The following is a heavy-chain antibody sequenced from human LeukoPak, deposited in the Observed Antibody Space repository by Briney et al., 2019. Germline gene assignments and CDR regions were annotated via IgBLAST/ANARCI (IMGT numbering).Heavy chain of an antibody. D-gene: IGHD1-26*01. Sequence: PSETLSLTCTVSGYSISSGYYWGWIRQPPGKGLEWIGEINHSGSTNYNPSLKSRVTISVDTSKNQFSLKLSSVTAADTAVYYCASISGSYLNMAFDIWGQGTMVTVSS. CDR2: INHSGST. J-gene: IGHJ3*02. V-gene: IGHV4-38-2*02. CDR3: ASISGSYLNMAFDI. CDR1: GYSISSGYY.